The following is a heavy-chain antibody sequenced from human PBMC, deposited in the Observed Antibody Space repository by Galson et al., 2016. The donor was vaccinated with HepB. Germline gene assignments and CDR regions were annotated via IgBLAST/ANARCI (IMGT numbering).Heavy chain of an antibody. D-gene: IGHD3-10*01. V-gene: IGHV4-39*02. Sequence: SETLSLTCSISGASTSSRDLWWGWVRQPPGKGLEWIGSVFWSGTNYDNPAPSRRLTVSADTSTSFFSPKLRSVTAADTATYYCVASRGVVAITGFYVPARFDYWGQGALVTVSS. J-gene: IGHJ4*02. CDR3: VASRGVVAITGFYVPARFDY. CDR2: VFWSGTN. CDR1: GASTSSRDLW.